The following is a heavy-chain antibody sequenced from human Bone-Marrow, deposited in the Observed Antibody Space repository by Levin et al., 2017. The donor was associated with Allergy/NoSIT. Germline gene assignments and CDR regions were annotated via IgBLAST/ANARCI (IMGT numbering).Heavy chain of an antibody. V-gene: IGHV2-5*01. J-gene: IGHJ4*02. D-gene: IGHD6-6*01. Sequence: SGPTLVKPTQTLTLTCTFSGFSLSTSGVGVGWIRQPPGKALEWLALIYWNDDKRYSPSLKSRLTITKDTSKNQVVLTMTNMDPVDTATYYCAHSSPSSVRAARLTVRYYFDYWGQGTLVTVSS. CDR2: IYWNDDK. CDR3: AHSSPSSVRAARLTVRYYFDY. CDR1: GFSLSTSGVG.